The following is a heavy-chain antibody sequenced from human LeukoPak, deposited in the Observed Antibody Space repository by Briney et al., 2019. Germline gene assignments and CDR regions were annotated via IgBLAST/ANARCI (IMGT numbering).Heavy chain of an antibody. Sequence: KASETLSLTCTVSGGSISSSSYYWGWIRQPPGKGLEWIGSIYYSGSTYYNPSLKSRVTISVDTSKNQFSLKLSSVTAADTAVYYCAREGYDILTDTSYNWFDPWGQGTLVTVSS. J-gene: IGHJ5*02. CDR3: AREGYDILTDTSYNWFDP. V-gene: IGHV4-39*07. CDR2: IYYSGST. CDR1: GGSISSSSYY. D-gene: IGHD3-9*01.